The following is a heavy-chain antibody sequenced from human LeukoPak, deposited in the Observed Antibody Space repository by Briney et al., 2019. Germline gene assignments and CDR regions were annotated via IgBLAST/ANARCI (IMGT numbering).Heavy chain of an antibody. CDR2: ISSSSSTI. D-gene: IGHD6-19*01. Sequence: HPGGSLRLSCAASGFTFSSYSMNWVRQAPGKGLEWVSYISSSSSTIYYADSVKGRFTISRDNSKNTLYLQMNSLRAEDTAVYYCARDLRMYSSGWSELFDYWGQGTLVTLSS. CDR3: ARDLRMYSSGWSELFDY. V-gene: IGHV3-48*01. J-gene: IGHJ4*02. CDR1: GFTFSSYS.